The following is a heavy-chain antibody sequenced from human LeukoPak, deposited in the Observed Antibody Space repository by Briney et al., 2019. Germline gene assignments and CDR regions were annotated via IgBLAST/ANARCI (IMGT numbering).Heavy chain of an antibody. CDR2: ISSSGSTI. CDR3: ARDARVGASFDY. V-gene: IGHV3-11*04. CDR1: GFTVSSYY. J-gene: IGHJ4*02. Sequence: PGGSLRLSCAASGFTVSSYYMTWFRQAPGKGLEWVSYISSSGSTIYYADSVKGRFTISRDNAKNSLYLQMSSLRAEDTAVYYCARDARVGASFDYWGQGTLVTVSS. D-gene: IGHD1-26*01.